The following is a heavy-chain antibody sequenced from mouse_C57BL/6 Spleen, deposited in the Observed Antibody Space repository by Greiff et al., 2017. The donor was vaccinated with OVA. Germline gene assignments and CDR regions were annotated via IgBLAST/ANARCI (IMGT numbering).Heavy chain of an antibody. J-gene: IGHJ3*01. D-gene: IGHD2-1*01. V-gene: IGHV1-69*01. Sequence: VQLQQPGAELVMPGASVKLSCKASGYTFTSYWMHWVKQRPGQGLEWIGEIDPSDSYTNYNQKFKGKSTLTVDKSSSTADMQLSSLTSEDSAVYYCAVVYYLKRSSSFAYWGQGTLVTVSA. CDR2: IDPSDSYT. CDR1: GYTFTSYW. CDR3: AVVYYLKRSSSFAY.